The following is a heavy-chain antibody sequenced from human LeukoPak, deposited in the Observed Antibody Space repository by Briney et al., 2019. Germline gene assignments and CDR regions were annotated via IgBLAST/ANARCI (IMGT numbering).Heavy chain of an antibody. CDR3: ARPGQLGEYTPYHFDY. J-gene: IGHJ4*02. Sequence: GESLKISCKGSGYSFTSYWIGWVRQMPGKGLEWMGIIYPGDSDTRYSPSFQGQVTISADKSISTAYLQWSSLKASDTAMYYCARPGQLGEYTPYHFDYWDQGILVTVSS. D-gene: IGHD3-16*01. CDR2: IYPGDSDT. V-gene: IGHV5-51*01. CDR1: GYSFTSYW.